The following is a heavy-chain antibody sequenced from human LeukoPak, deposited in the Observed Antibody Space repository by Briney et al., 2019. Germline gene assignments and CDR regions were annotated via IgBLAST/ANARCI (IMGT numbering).Heavy chain of an antibody. CDR3: ARGPIFGVVNAFDY. J-gene: IGHJ4*02. V-gene: IGHV3-30-3*01. Sequence: GGSLRLSCAASGFTFNSYAMHWVRQAPGKGLEWVAVISYDGSNKYYADSVKGRFTISRDNSKNTLYLQMNSLRAEDTAVYYCARGPIFGVVNAFDYWGQGTLVTVSS. D-gene: IGHD3-3*01. CDR2: ISYDGSNK. CDR1: GFTFNSYA.